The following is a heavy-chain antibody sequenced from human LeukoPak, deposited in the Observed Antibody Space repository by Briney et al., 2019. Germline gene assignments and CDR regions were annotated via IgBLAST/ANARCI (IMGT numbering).Heavy chain of an antibody. CDR3: AKSNRYGFDYFDY. Sequence: GGSLRLSCAASGFTFSSYGMHWVREAPGKGLEWVAFIRYDGSNKYYADSVKGRFTISRDNSKNTLYLQMNSLRAEDTAVYYCAKSNRYGFDYFDYWGQGTLVTVSS. CDR2: IRYDGSNK. CDR1: GFTFSSYG. D-gene: IGHD5-18*01. V-gene: IGHV3-30*02. J-gene: IGHJ4*02.